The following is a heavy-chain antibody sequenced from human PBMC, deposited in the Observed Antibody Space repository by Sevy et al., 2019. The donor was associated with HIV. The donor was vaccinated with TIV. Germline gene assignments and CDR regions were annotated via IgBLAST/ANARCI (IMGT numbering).Heavy chain of an antibody. CDR1: GGSITSYY. D-gene: IGHD2-15*01. Sequence: SETLSLTCTVSGGSITSYYWTWIRQPPGKGLEWIGYIYYTGSTNYNPSLKSRVTISVDTSKNQFSLNLQSVTAADTAVYYCARAKGYCSGGSCFGEENQFDYWGQGTLVTVSS. CDR3: ARAKGYCSGGSCFGEENQFDY. V-gene: IGHV4-59*13. J-gene: IGHJ4*02. CDR2: IYYTGST.